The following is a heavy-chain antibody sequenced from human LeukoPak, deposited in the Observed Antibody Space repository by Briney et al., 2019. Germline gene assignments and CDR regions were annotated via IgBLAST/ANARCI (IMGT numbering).Heavy chain of an antibody. CDR3: ARAANRRFLEWLLSDHNWFEP. Sequence: GASVKVSCKASGYTFTSYGISWVRQAPGQGLEWMGWISAYNGNTNYAQKLQGRVTMTTDTSTSTAYMELRSLRSDDTAVYYCARAANRRFLEWLLSDHNWFEPWGQGTLVTVSS. CDR1: GYTFTSYG. D-gene: IGHD3-3*01. CDR2: ISAYNGNT. V-gene: IGHV1-18*01. J-gene: IGHJ5*02.